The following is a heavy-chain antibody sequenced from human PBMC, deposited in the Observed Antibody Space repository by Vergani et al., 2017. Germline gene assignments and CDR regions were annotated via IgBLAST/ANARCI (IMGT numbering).Heavy chain of an antibody. Sequence: EVQLVESGGGLVQPGGSLRLSCAASGFTVSSNYMSWVRQAPGKGLEWVANIKQDGSEKYYVDSVKGRFTISRDNAKNSLYLQMNSLRAEDTAVYYCARQDYGGNSAYWGQGTLVTVSS. V-gene: IGHV3-7*01. CDR3: ARQDYGGNSAY. CDR2: IKQDGSEK. CDR1: GFTVSSNY. D-gene: IGHD4-23*01. J-gene: IGHJ4*02.